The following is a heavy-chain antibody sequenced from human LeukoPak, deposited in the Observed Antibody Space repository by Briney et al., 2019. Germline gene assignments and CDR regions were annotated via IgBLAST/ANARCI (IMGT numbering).Heavy chain of an antibody. CDR3: AKGSGYYQYNFDY. J-gene: IGHJ4*02. CDR2: IGSSGDIT. Sequence: GGSLRLSCAASGFTFSSYAMSWVRQAPGMGLEWVSSIGSSGDITYYADSVKGRFTISRDNSKNTVYLQMNSLRAEDTAVYYCAKGSGYYQYNFDYWGQGTLVTVSS. V-gene: IGHV3-23*01. D-gene: IGHD3-22*01. CDR1: GFTFSSYA.